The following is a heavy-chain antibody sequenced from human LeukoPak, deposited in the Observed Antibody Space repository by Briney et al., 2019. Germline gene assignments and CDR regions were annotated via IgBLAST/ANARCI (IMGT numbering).Heavy chain of an antibody. V-gene: IGHV1-2*06. D-gene: IGHD5-18*01. CDR2: INPNSSGT. CDR3: ARDLPDSYGYGYYYMDV. CDR1: GYTFTGYY. Sequence: ASVKVSCKASGYTFTGYYMNWVRQAPGQGLEWMGRINPNSSGTNYAQKFQGRVTMTRDTSISTAYMELSRLRSDDTAVYYCARDLPDSYGYGYYYMDVWGKGTTVTVSS. J-gene: IGHJ6*03.